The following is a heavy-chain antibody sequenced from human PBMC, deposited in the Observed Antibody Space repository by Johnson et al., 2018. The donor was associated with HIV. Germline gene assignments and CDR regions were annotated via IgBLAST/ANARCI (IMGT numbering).Heavy chain of an antibody. Sequence: VHLVESGGGVVQPGRSLRLSCAASGFTFSSYGMHWVRQAPGKGLEWVAVISYDGSNKYYEDSVKGRFTISRDNSKNTLYLQMNSLRDEDTAVYHCAKDRDAYTLSTDAFDIWGQGTMVTVSS. J-gene: IGHJ3*02. CDR1: GFTFSSYG. CDR3: AKDRDAYTLSTDAFDI. CDR2: ISYDGSNK. D-gene: IGHD5-24*01. V-gene: IGHV3-30*18.